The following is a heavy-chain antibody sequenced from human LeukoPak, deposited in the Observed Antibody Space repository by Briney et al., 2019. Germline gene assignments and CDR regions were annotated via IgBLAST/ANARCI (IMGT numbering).Heavy chain of an antibody. V-gene: IGHV4-31*03. J-gene: IGHJ4*02. CDR1: GGSISSGGYY. D-gene: IGHD3-9*01. CDR3: ARDRDILTGYYDY. CDR2: IYYSGST. Sequence: SQTLSLTCTVSGGSISSGGYYWSWIRQHPGKGLEWIGYIYYSGSTYYNPSLKSRVTISVDTSKNQFSLKLSSVTAADTAVYYCARDRDILTGYYDYWSQGTLVTISS.